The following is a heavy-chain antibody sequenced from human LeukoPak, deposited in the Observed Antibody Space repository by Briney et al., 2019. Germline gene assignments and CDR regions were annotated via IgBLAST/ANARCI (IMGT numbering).Heavy chain of an antibody. CDR3: ARDSGYSAFDY. Sequence: GGSLRLSCAASGFAFSSSWMAWVRQAPGKGLEWVANMNPDGSTKNYVDSVRGRFTIPRDNAKNSLYLQMNSLRADDTAVYYCARDSGYSAFDYWGQGTLVTVSS. CDR2: MNPDGSTK. V-gene: IGHV3-7*05. D-gene: IGHD5-12*01. J-gene: IGHJ4*02. CDR1: GFAFSSSW.